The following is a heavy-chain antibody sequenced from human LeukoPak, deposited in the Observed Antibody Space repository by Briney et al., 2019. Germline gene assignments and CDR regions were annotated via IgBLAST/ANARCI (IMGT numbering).Heavy chain of an antibody. Sequence: GGSLRLSCAAPGFTFSSYAMHWVRQAPGTGPEWVTLISYDGSNKYYADSVKGRFTISRDNSKNTLYLQMNGLRAEDTAVYYCATGASEYYYDSSGPYWGQGTLVTVSS. CDR3: ATGASEYYYDSSGPY. V-gene: IGHV3-30-3*01. CDR1: GFTFSSYA. J-gene: IGHJ4*02. CDR2: ISYDGSNK. D-gene: IGHD3-22*01.